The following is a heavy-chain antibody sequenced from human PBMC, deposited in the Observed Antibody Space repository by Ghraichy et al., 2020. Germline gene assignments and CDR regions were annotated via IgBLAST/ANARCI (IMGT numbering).Heavy chain of an antibody. V-gene: IGHV4-4*09. J-gene: IGHJ4*02. CDR1: GGSISSYY. CDR3: ARLAFSYGPNSRVGLDY. D-gene: IGHD5-18*01. CDR2: IYTSGST. Sequence: SETLSLTCTVSGGSISSYYWSWIRQPPGKGLEWIGYIYTSGSTNYNPSLKSRVTISVDTSKNQFSLKLSSVTAADTAVYYCARLAFSYGPNSRVGLDYWGQGTLVTVSS.